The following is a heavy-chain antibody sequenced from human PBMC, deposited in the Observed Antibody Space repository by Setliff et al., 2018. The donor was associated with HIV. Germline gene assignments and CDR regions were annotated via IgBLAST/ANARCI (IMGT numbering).Heavy chain of an antibody. CDR3: AKEADDSSGYYYVGPIDY. CDR1: GFTFSSYA. Sequence: PGGSLRLSCAASGFTFSSYAMSWVRQAPGKGLEWVSAISGSGGSTYYADSVKGRFTISRDNSKNTLYLRMNSLRAEDTAVYYCAKEADDSSGYYYVGPIDYWGQGTLVTVSS. CDR2: ISGSGGST. V-gene: IGHV3-23*01. J-gene: IGHJ4*02. D-gene: IGHD3-22*01.